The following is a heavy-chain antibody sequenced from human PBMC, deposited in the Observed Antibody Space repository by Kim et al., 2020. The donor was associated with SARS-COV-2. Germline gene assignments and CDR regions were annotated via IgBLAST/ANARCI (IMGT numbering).Heavy chain of an antibody. CDR2: ISSSSSYI. Sequence: GGSLRLSCAASGFTFSSYSMNWVRQAPGKGLEWVSSISSSSSYIYYADSVKGRFTISRDNAKNSLYLQMNSLRAEDTAVYYCARVEKGEVAGLSYWGQGTLVTVSS. D-gene: IGHD6-19*01. CDR1: GFTFSSYS. V-gene: IGHV3-21*01. J-gene: IGHJ4*02. CDR3: ARVEKGEVAGLSY.